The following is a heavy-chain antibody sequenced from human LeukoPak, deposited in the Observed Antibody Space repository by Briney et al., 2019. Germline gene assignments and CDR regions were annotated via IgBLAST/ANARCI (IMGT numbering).Heavy chain of an antibody. J-gene: IGHJ4*02. D-gene: IGHD6-13*01. V-gene: IGHV3-66*01. Sequence: GRSLRLSCAASGFTVSSNYMSWVRQAPGKGLEWVSVIYSGGSTYYADSVKGRFTISRDNSKNTLYLQMNSLRAEDTAVYYCAREEYSSSWVFDYWGQGTLVTVSS. CDR1: GFTVSSNY. CDR2: IYSGGST. CDR3: AREEYSSSWVFDY.